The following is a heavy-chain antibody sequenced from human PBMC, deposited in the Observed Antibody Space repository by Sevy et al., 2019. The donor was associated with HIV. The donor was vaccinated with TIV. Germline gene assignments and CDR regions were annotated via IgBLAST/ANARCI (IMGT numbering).Heavy chain of an antibody. CDR2: FDPEDGER. CDR3: ATTKDYYESSGCPFDY. V-gene: IGHV1-24*01. D-gene: IGHD3-22*01. Sequence: ASVKVSCKVSGYSLTGLSMHWVRQAPGKGLDWMGSFDPEDGERIYAQKLEGRVTMTEDTSADTAYMELNSLRFEDTAVYYCATTKDYYESSGCPFDYWGQGTLVTVSS. J-gene: IGHJ4*02. CDR1: GYSLTGLS.